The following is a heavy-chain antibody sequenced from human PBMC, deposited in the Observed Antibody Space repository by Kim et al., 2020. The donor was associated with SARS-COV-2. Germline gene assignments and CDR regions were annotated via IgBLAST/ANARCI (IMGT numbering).Heavy chain of an antibody. V-gene: IGHV4-34*01. CDR3: ARGSSTAGGMDV. J-gene: IGHJ6*02. Sequence: NHIPTLKSRVTISVDATKNQFSLKLSSVTAADTAVYYCARGSSTAGGMDVWGQGTTVTVSS. D-gene: IGHD2-2*01.